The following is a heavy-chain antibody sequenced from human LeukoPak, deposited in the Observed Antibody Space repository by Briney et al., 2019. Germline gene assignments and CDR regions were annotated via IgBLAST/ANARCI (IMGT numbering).Heavy chain of an antibody. CDR3: ACRMFASNWFQP. D-gene: IGHD3-10*02. V-gene: IGHV5-51*01. J-gene: IGHJ5*02. CDR2: IYPGDSRT. Sequence: GESLKISCQGSGYSFIDYWIGWVRQMPGKGLEWMAVIYPGDSRTRYNPSFQGQVTISADKSINTAYLEWNSLKASDTALYYCACRMFASNWFQPWGQGTLVTVPS. CDR1: GYSFIDYW.